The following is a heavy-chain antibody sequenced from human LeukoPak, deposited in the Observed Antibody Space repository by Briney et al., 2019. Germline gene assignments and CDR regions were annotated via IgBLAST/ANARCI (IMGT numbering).Heavy chain of an antibody. CDR1: GGSISGQY. D-gene: IGHD3-10*01. CDR2: IYYIGIT. CDR3: ARVSFHYHSGNYGWYFDS. J-gene: IGHJ4*02. V-gene: IGHV4-59*11. Sequence: SETLSLTCTVSGGSISGQYWSLIRQPPGKGLEWIGYIYYIGITKYNPSLKSRVTISVDTSKNQFSLRLTSVTAADTAVYYCARVSFHYHSGNYGWYFDSWGQGTLVTVS.